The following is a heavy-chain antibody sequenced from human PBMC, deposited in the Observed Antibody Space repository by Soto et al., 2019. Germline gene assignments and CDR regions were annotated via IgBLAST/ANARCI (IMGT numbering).Heavy chain of an antibody. J-gene: IGHJ4*02. CDR2: IWFDGSNK. V-gene: IGHV3-33*01. CDR1: GFTFSSYA. CDR3: ARGQLPAATTYFDF. D-gene: IGHD2-15*01. Sequence: QVHLVESGGGVVQPGGSLRLSCAASGFTFSSYAIHWVRPAPGKGLEWVAIIWFDGSNKYYADSVKGRFSISRDNSKNTLFLQMDSLRAEDTAVYYCARGQLPAATTYFDFWGQGTLVIVSS.